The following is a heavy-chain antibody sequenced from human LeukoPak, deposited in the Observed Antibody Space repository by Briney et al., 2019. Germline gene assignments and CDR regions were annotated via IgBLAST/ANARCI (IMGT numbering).Heavy chain of an antibody. CDR3: ARMPSTEIYYFYYMDV. D-gene: IGHD2-2*01. Sequence: GGSLRLSCEGPGMPFSSYTINWVRQAPGKGLEWVSGISANGVSTYYGDSAKGRFTTSRDNSKNTVFLQLNSLRVEDTAVYYCARMPSTEIYYFYYMDVWGKGITVIVSS. CDR1: GMPFSSYT. CDR2: ISANGVST. J-gene: IGHJ6*03. V-gene: IGHV3-23*01.